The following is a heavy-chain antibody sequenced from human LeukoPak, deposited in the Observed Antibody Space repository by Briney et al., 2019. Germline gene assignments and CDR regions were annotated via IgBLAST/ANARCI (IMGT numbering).Heavy chain of an antibody. J-gene: IGHJ5*02. CDR3: ARPIMTTSLINWFDP. CDR2: IIPILGTA. D-gene: IGHD3-16*01. Sequence: VASVKVSCKASGGTLSNYALSWVRQAPGQGLEWMGGIIPILGTANYAQKFQGRVTITADESTSTGYMELSSLTSEDTAVYYCARPIMTTSLINWFDPWGQGTLVTVSS. CDR1: GGTLSNYA. V-gene: IGHV1-69*01.